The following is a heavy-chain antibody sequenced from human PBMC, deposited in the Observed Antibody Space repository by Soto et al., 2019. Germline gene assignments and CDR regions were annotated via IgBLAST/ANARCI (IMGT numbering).Heavy chain of an antibody. CDR2: INPNSGGT. Sequence: ASVKVSCKASGYTFTGYYMHWVRQAPGQGLEWMGWINPNSGGTNYAQKFQGWVTMTGDTSISTAYMELSRLRSDDTAVYYCAREVIRDERPTGFIDYWGQGTLVTVSS. D-gene: IGHD3-10*01. V-gene: IGHV1-2*04. J-gene: IGHJ4*02. CDR1: GYTFTGYY. CDR3: AREVIRDERPTGFIDY.